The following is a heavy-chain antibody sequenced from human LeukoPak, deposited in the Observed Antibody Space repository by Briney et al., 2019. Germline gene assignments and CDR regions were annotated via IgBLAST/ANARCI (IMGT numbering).Heavy chain of an antibody. D-gene: IGHD4-17*01. V-gene: IGHV4-59*08. Sequence: SETLSLTCTVSGGSISSYYWSWIRQPPGKGLEWIGYIYYSGSTNYNPSLKSRVTISVDTSKNQFSLKLSSVTAADTAVYYCATTVTPLGYYYYGMDVWGQGTTVTVSS. CDR1: GGSISSYY. CDR3: ATTVTPLGYYYYGMDV. J-gene: IGHJ6*02. CDR2: IYYSGST.